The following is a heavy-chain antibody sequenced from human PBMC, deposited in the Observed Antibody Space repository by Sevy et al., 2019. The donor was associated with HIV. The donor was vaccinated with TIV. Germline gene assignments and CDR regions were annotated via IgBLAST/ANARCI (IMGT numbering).Heavy chain of an antibody. CDR2: IYGSGGVT. V-gene: IGHV3-23*01. J-gene: IGHJ3*02. D-gene: IGHD3-22*01. Sequence: GGSLRLPCKPSGFTFTSYAMNWVRQAPGKGLEWISTIYGSGGVTYYADSVKGRFTISRDKSKNTLYLQMNSLRTEDTALYYCAGGRYDSSGSFDALDIWGQWTMVTVSS. CDR3: AGGRYDSSGSFDALDI. CDR1: GFTFTSYA.